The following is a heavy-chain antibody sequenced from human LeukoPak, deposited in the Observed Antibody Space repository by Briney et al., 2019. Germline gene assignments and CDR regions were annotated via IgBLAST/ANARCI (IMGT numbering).Heavy chain of an antibody. J-gene: IGHJ4*02. CDR3: TRVPYGDYWSSDY. CDR2: IKEGGGEI. V-gene: IGHV3-7*01. Sequence: GGSLRLSCAASGFTFSSYSMNWVRQAPGKGLEWVANIKEGGGEIRYADSVKGRFTISRDNAKNSLFLQMNSLRVEDTAIYYCTRVPYGDYWSSDYWGQGTLVTVSS. CDR1: GFTFSSYS. D-gene: IGHD4-17*01.